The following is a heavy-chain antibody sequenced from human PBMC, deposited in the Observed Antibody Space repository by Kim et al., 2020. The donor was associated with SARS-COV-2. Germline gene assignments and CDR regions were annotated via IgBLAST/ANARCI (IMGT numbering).Heavy chain of an antibody. Sequence: SETLSLTCTVSGGSISSGGYYWSWIRQHPGKGLEWIGYIYYSGSTYYNPSLKSRVTISVDTSKNQFSLKLSSVTAADTAVYYCARWTVTTWGLYGMDVWCQGTTVTVSS. V-gene: IGHV4-31*03. CDR1: GGSISSGGYY. CDR2: IYYSGST. J-gene: IGHJ6*02. D-gene: IGHD4-17*01. CDR3: ARWTVTTWGLYGMDV.